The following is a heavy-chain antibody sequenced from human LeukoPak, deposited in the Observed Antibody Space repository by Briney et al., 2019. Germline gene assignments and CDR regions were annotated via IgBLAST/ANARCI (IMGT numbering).Heavy chain of an antibody. Sequence: PSETLSLTCTVSGGSISSYYWSWIRQPPGKGLEWIGYIYYSGSTNYNPSLKSRVTISVDTSKNQFSLKLSSVTAADTAVYYCARGGYYYDSSGSIDYWGQGTLVTVPS. D-gene: IGHD3-22*01. CDR1: GGSISSYY. J-gene: IGHJ4*02. CDR3: ARGGYYYDSSGSIDY. CDR2: IYYSGST. V-gene: IGHV4-59*01.